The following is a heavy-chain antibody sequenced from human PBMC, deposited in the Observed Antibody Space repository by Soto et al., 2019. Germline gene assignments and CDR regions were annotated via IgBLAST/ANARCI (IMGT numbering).Heavy chain of an antibody. D-gene: IGHD3-22*01. CDR2: INPSGGST. CDR1: GYTFTSYY. V-gene: IGHV1-46*03. CDR3: ARDDGSYYYDSSGYMDY. J-gene: IGHJ4*02. Sequence: ASVKVSCKASGYTFTSYYMHWVRQAPGQGLEWMGIINPSGGSTSYAQKFQGRVTMTRDTSTSTVYMELSSLRSEDTAVYYCARDDGSYYYDSSGYMDYWGKGTLVTVSS.